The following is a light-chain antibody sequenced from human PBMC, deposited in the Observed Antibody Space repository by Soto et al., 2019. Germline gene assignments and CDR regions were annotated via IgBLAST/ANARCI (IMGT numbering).Light chain of an antibody. V-gene: IGKV1D-12*01. CDR3: QQADSVPLT. J-gene: IGKJ4*01. CDR2: GAS. CDR1: QDISTL. Sequence: DIQMTQSPSSVSASIGDTVTITCRASQDISTLLAWYQQKPGKAPKLLIYGASTLESGVPSRFSGRGSGTDFALTISSMQPEDFATYLCQQADSVPLTFGGGTKVEIK.